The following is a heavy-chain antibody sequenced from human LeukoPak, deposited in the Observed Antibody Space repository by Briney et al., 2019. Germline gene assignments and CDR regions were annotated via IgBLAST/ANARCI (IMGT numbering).Heavy chain of an antibody. CDR1: GYTFVAYF. V-gene: IGHV1-2*02. CDR2: INPNNGDT. J-gene: IGHJ4*02. Sequence: GASVKVSCKASGYTFVAYFMHWVRQAPGQGLEWMGWINPNNGDTDSAQKLKGRVTMTRDTSISTVYMELTRLTSDDTAVYFCARDGALWVGDFTFYFDSWGQGSLVTVSS. D-gene: IGHD3-10*01. CDR3: ARDGALWVGDFTFYFDS.